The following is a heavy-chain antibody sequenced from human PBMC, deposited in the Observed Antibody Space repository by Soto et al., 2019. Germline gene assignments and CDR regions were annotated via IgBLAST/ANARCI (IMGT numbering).Heavy chain of an antibody. Sequence: ASVKVSCKASGYTFTSYYMHWVRQAPRQGLEWMGIINPSGGSTSCAQKFQGRVTMTRDTSTSTVYMELSSLRSEDTAVYYCARDIVVVVAAKGVFDYWGQGTLVTVSS. D-gene: IGHD2-15*01. J-gene: IGHJ4*02. CDR1: GYTFTSYY. CDR2: INPSGGST. CDR3: ARDIVVVVAAKGVFDY. V-gene: IGHV1-46*03.